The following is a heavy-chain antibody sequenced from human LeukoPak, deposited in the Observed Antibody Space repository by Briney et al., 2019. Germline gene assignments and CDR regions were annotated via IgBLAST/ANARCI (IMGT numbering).Heavy chain of an antibody. V-gene: IGHV3-48*03. CDR3: ARETLNCGGDCFDY. CDR1: GFSLSAYE. CDR2: INTGVRSA. D-gene: IGHD2-21*01. Sequence: GGSLRLSCIGYGFSLSAYEFNWVRQAPGKGLEWISYINTGVRSAYYAGSVKGRFTISRDDVNSAVHLEMNSLRAEDTAIYYCARETLNCGGDCFDYWGQGALVTVST. J-gene: IGHJ4*02.